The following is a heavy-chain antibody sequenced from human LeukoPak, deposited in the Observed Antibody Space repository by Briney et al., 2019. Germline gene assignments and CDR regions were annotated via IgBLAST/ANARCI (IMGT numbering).Heavy chain of an antibody. CDR2: ISSSSSYI. CDR3: ARSRSVSNYKGMDV. Sequence: GGSLRLSCAASGFTFSSYSMNRVRQAPGKGLEWVSSISSSSSYIYYADSVKGRFTISRDNARNSLYLQMNSLRAEDTAVYYCARSRSVSNYKGMDVRGQGTTVTVSS. CDR1: GFTFSSYS. V-gene: IGHV3-21*01. D-gene: IGHD5/OR15-5a*01. J-gene: IGHJ6*02.